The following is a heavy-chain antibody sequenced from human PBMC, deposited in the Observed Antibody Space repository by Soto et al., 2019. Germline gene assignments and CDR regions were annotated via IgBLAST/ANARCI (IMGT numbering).Heavy chain of an antibody. CDR3: TTDPTWIQLWLVPYYYYGMDV. J-gene: IGHJ6*02. D-gene: IGHD5-18*01. Sequence: GGSLRLSCAASGFTFSNAWMSWVRQAPGKGLEWVGRIKSKTDGGTTDYAAPVKGRFTISRDDSKNTLYLQMNSLKTEDTAVYYCTTDPTWIQLWLVPYYYYGMDVWGQGTTVTVPS. CDR2: IKSKTDGGTT. CDR1: GFTFSNAW. V-gene: IGHV3-15*01.